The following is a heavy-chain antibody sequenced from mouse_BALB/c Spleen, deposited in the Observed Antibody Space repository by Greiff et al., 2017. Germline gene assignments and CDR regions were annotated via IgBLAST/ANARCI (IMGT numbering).Heavy chain of an antibody. Sequence: EVKLVESGGGLVKPGGSLKLSCAASGFTFSSYTMSWVRQTPEKRLEWVATISSGGSYTYYPDSVKGRFTISRDNAKNTLYLQMSSLKSEDTAMYYCTRAGYGSSYVGYFDVWGAGTTVTVSS. J-gene: IGHJ1*01. V-gene: IGHV5-6-4*01. CDR3: TRAGYGSSYVGYFDV. CDR2: ISSGGSYT. D-gene: IGHD1-1*01. CDR1: GFTFSSYT.